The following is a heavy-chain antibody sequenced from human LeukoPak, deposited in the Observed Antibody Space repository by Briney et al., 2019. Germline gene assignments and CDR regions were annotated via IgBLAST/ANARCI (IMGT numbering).Heavy chain of an antibody. CDR2: IYYSGST. CDR3: ARHETDTLGSYYYMDV. D-gene: IGHD1-14*01. J-gene: IGHJ6*03. V-gene: IGHV4-39*01. Sequence: SETLSLTCTVSGGSISSSSYYWGWIRQPPGEGLEWIGCIYYSGSTYYNPSLKSRVTISVDTSKNQFSLKLSSVTAADTAVYYCARHETDTLGSYYYMDVWGKGTRSPSP. CDR1: GGSISSSSYY.